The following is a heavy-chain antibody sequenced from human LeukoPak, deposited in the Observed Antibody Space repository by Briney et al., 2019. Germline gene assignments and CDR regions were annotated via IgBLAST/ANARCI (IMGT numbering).Heavy chain of an antibody. J-gene: IGHJ4*02. V-gene: IGHV4-59*01. CDR2: IYYSGST. Sequence: SETLSLTCTVSGGSISSYYWSWIRQPPGKGLEWTGYIYYSGSTNYNPSLKSRVTISVDTSKNQFSLKLSSVTAADTAVYYCARERIVGATTGSFDYWGQGTLVTVSS. CDR3: ARERIVGATTGSFDY. D-gene: IGHD1-26*01. CDR1: GGSISSYY.